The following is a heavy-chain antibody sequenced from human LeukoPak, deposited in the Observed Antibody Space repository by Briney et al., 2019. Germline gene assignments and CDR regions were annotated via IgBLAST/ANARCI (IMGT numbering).Heavy chain of an antibody. CDR2: IYPADSDI. V-gene: IGHV5-51*01. J-gene: IGHJ4*02. CDR3: ARSLTAAAGDY. D-gene: IGHD6-25*01. Sequence: GESLQISCKGSGYRFTSYWIGWVRQLPGKGLEWMAIIYPADSDIRYSPSFQGQVTISADKSISTAYLQWSSLKASDTAMYYCARSLTAAAGDYWGQGTLVTVSS. CDR1: GYRFTSYW.